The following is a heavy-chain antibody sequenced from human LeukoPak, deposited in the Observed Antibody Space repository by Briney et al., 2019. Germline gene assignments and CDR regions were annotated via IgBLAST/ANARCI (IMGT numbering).Heavy chain of an antibody. CDR3: ARAEYSGYDYYFDY. D-gene: IGHD5-12*01. Sequence: SETLSLTCTVSGGSISSYYWSWIRQPPGKGLEWMGYIYYSGSTNYNPSLKSRVTISVDTSKNQFSLKLSSVTAADTAVYYCARAEYSGYDYYFDYWGQGTLVTVSS. V-gene: IGHV4-59*01. J-gene: IGHJ4*02. CDR2: IYYSGST. CDR1: GGSISSYY.